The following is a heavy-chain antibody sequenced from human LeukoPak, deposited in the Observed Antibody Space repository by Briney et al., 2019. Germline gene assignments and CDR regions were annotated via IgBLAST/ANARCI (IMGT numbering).Heavy chain of an antibody. Sequence: SETLSLTCSVSGGSISSCSYYWGWIRQPQGKGLEWIGSIYYSGSTYYTPSLKSRVTISVDTSKNQFSLKLTSVTAADTAVYYSARRADFSMIVVADVFDIWGQGTMVTVSS. CDR3: ARRADFSMIVVADVFDI. CDR1: GGSISSCSYY. J-gene: IGHJ3*02. CDR2: IYYSGST. V-gene: IGHV4-39*01. D-gene: IGHD3-22*01.